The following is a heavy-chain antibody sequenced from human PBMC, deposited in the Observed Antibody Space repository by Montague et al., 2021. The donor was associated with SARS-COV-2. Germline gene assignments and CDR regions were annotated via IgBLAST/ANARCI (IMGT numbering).Heavy chain of an antibody. CDR2: IHLGGST. V-gene: IGHV4-34*01. D-gene: IGHD3-10*01. CDR1: GGSFSTYS. Sequence: SETLSLTCAVHGGSFSTYSWNWIRQPPGKGLEWIGEIHLGGSTNYNPSLKSRVTISADTSKNQFSLKLTSVAAADTALYYCPRLGDGVVPSPILGVGPYYSYYYMDVWGKGTTVTVSS. CDR3: PRLGDGVVPSPILGVGPYYSYYYMDV. J-gene: IGHJ6*03.